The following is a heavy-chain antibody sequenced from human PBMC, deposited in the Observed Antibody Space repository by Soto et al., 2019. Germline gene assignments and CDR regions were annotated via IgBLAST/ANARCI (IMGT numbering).Heavy chain of an antibody. CDR3: AGGGGVGVAGSAAFDM. D-gene: IGHD3-3*01. V-gene: IGHV1-2*02. CDR1: GYPVTAYY. CDR2: INPATGAA. J-gene: IGHJ3*02. Sequence: QLHLVQSGAVVKKPGASVTVSCSASGYPVTAYYMHWVRQAPGRGLEWMGGINPATGAAKYTQTFQGRVTITRGTSTGNVLKGLGGPASEDPAVLFLAGGGGVGVAGSAAFDMWGQGTLVTVSS.